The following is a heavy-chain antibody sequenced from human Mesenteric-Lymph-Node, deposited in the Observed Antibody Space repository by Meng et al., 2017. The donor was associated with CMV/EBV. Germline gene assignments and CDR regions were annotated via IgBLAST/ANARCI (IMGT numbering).Heavy chain of an antibody. CDR3: ARSTVPAAFDY. CDR2: ISSSSSYI. CDR1: GFTFSSYS. J-gene: IGHJ4*02. D-gene: IGHD2-2*01. Sequence: LSLTCAASGFTFSSYSMNWVRQAPGKGLEWVSSISSSSSYIYYADSVKGRFTISRDNAKNSLYLQMNSLRAEDTAVYYCARSTVPAAFDYWGQGTLVTVSS. V-gene: IGHV3-21*01.